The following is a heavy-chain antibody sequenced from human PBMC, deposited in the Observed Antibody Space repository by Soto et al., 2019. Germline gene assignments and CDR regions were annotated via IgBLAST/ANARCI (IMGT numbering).Heavy chain of an antibody. CDR3: ATRIPHKEPSSRRPTSPWLDP. CDR2: IYPGDSDT. J-gene: IGHJ5*02. CDR1: GYRFASYW. V-gene: IGHV5-51*01. D-gene: IGHD5-18*01. Sequence: PGESLKISCKGSGYRFASYWIGWVRQMPGKGLEWVGIIYPGDSDTKYSPSFEGQVTISADKSISTAYLQWNSLQASDTAMYYCATRIPHKEPSSRRPTSPWLDPWGQGTPVTVSS.